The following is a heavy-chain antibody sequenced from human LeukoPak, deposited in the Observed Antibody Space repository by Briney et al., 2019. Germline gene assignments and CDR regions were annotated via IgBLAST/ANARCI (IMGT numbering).Heavy chain of an antibody. J-gene: IGHJ4*02. CDR3: TTGDYYYGSGSYLPAGSY. D-gene: IGHD3-10*01. CDR1: GFTFSNAW. V-gene: IGHV3-15*01. Sequence: PGGSMRLSCAASGFTFSNAWMSWVRQAPGKGLEWVGRIKSKTDGGTTDYAAPVKGRFTISRDDSKNTLYLQMNSLKTEDTAVYYCTTGDYYYGSGSYLPAGSYWSQGTLVTVSS. CDR2: IKSKTDGGTT.